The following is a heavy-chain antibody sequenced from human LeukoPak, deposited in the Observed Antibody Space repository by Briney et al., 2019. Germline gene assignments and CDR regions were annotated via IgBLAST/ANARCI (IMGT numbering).Heavy chain of an antibody. Sequence: ASVKVSCKASGYTFTGYYMHWVRQAPGQGLEWMGWINPNSGGTNYAQKFQGRVTMTRDTSISTAYMELSRLRSDDTAVYYCARRELMGYCSSTSCYTGGNWFDPWGQGTLVTVSS. CDR2: INPNSGGT. CDR1: GYTFTGYY. D-gene: IGHD2-2*02. CDR3: ARRELMGYCSSTSCYTGGNWFDP. J-gene: IGHJ5*02. V-gene: IGHV1-2*02.